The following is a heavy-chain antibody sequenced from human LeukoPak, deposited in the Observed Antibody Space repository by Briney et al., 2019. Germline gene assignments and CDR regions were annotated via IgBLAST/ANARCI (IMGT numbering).Heavy chain of an antibody. CDR1: GYTFTGYY. V-gene: IGHV1-2*02. J-gene: IGHJ4*02. D-gene: IGHD3-3*01. CDR3: ARAPPYDFWSGYYQG. Sequence: ASVKVSCKASGYTFTGYYMHWVRQAPGQGLEWMGWINPNSGGTNYAQKFQGRVTMTRDTSISTAYMELSRLRSDDTAVYYCARAPPYDFWSGYYQGWGQGTLVTVFS. CDR2: INPNSGGT.